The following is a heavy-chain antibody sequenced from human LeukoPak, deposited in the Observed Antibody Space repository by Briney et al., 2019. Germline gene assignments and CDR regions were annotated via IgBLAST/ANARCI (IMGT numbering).Heavy chain of an antibody. CDR2: ISAYNGNT. CDR1: GYTFTSYG. V-gene: IGHV1-18*01. D-gene: IGHD1-26*01. Sequence: ASVTVSCKASGYTFTSYGISWVRQAPGQGLEWMGWISAYNGNTNYAQKLQGRVTMTTDTSTSTAYMELRSLRSDDTAVYYCAREGYLYSGSYSTPDYWGQGTLVTVSS. CDR3: AREGYLYSGSYSTPDY. J-gene: IGHJ4*02.